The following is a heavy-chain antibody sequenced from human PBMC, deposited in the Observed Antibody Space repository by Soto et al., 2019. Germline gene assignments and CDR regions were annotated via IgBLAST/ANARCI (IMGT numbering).Heavy chain of an antibody. CDR1: GGTFSSYA. CDR3: AREEVAASNYYYGMDV. D-gene: IGHD6-19*01. V-gene: IGHV1-69*06. J-gene: IGHJ6*02. Sequence: ASVKVSCKASGGTFSSYAISWVRQAPGQGLEWMGGIIPIFGTANYAQKFQGRVTITADKSTSTAYMELSSLRSEDTAVYYCAREEVAASNYYYGMDVWGQGTRVTVAS. CDR2: IIPIFGTA.